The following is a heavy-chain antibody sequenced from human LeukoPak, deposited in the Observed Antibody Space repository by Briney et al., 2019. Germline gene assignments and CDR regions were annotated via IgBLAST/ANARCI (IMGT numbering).Heavy chain of an antibody. D-gene: IGHD3-10*01. V-gene: IGHV4-39*07. CDR3: ARGGSGEAGLVDFDY. Sequence: PSETLSLTCTVSGGSVSSSGYYWSWIRQPPGKGLEWIGEINHSGSTNYNPSLKSRVTISVDTSKNQFSLKLSSVTAADTAVYYCARGGSGEAGLVDFDYWGQGTLVTVSS. J-gene: IGHJ4*02. CDR1: GGSVSSSGYY. CDR2: INHSGST.